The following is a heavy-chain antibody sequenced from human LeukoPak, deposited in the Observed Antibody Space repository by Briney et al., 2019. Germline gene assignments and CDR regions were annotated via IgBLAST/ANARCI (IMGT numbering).Heavy chain of an antibody. Sequence: GGSLRLSCAASGFTFSSYAMHWVRQATGKGLEWVAVISYDGSNKYYADSVKGRFTISRDNSKDTLYLQMNSLRAEDTAVYYCARDPGYSGYAPDYWGQGTLFTVSS. CDR3: ARDPGYSGYAPDY. V-gene: IGHV3-30-3*01. CDR2: ISYDGSNK. J-gene: IGHJ4*02. CDR1: GFTFSSYA. D-gene: IGHD5-12*01.